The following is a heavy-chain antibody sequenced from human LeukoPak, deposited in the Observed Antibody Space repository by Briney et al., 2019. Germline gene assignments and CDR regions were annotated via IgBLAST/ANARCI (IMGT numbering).Heavy chain of an antibody. V-gene: IGHV1-69*13. Sequence: ASVKVSCKASGGTFSSYAISWVRQAPGQGLEWMGGIIPIFGTANYAQKFQGRVTITADESTSTAYMELSSLRSEDTAVYYCARGGWSGYSGYYYGMDVWGQGTTVTVSS. CDR3: ARGGWSGYSGYYYGMDV. D-gene: IGHD3-3*01. CDR1: GGTFSSYA. CDR2: IIPIFGTA. J-gene: IGHJ6*02.